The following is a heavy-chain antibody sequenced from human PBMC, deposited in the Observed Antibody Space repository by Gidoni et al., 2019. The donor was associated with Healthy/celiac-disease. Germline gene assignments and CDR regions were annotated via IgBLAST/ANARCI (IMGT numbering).Heavy chain of an antibody. J-gene: IGHJ4*02. Sequence: EVHLVAPGGVLVKPGGSLRLSCAASGFTFSSYRMNWVRQAPGKGLEWVSSSSSSSSYIYYADSVKGRFTISRYNAKNSLYLQMNSLGAEDTAVYDCEREVVGATPVFDYWGQGTLVTVSS. CDR1: GFTFSSYR. D-gene: IGHD1-26*01. V-gene: IGHV3-21*01. CDR2: SSSSSSYI. CDR3: EREVVGATPVFDY.